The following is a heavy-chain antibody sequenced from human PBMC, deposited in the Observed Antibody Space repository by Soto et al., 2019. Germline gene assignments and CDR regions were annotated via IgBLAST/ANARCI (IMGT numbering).Heavy chain of an antibody. CDR3: VRDVWQWMVQYYYGMAV. Sequence: APVKVSCKTSGYPFSSYGISWVRQAPGQGLEWLGWISGYNGKTEYGQKVQDRLILTTDTSTNTVYMEMRNLRSDNTAVYSCVRDVWQWMVQYYYGMAVWGQGTTVTVSS. CDR1: GYPFSSYG. J-gene: IGHJ6*02. V-gene: IGHV1-18*04. CDR2: ISGYNGKT. D-gene: IGHD6-19*01.